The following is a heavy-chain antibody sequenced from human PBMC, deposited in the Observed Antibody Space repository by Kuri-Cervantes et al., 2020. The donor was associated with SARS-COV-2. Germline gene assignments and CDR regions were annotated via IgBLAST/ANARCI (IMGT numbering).Heavy chain of an antibody. CDR2: IWYDGSNK. CDR1: GFTFSTYG. D-gene: IGHD3-9*01. V-gene: IGHV3-33*08. Sequence: GGSLRLSCAASGFTFSTYGMHWVRQAPGKGLEWVAVIWYDGSNKYYADSVKGRFTISRDNSKNTLYLQMNRLRAEDTAVYYCARDLTPAAFDIWGQGTMVTVSS. J-gene: IGHJ3*02. CDR3: ARDLTPAAFDI.